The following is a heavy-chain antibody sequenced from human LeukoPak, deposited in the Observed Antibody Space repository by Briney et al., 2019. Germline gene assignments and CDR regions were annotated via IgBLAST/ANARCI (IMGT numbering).Heavy chain of an antibody. CDR3: ARASIAAAAPGHWFDP. V-gene: IGHV4-39*07. D-gene: IGHD6-13*01. Sequence: SETLSLTCTVSGGSISSSSYYWGWIRQPPGKGLEWIGSIYYSGSTYYNPSLKSRVTISVDTSKNQFSLKLSSVTAADTAVYYCARASIAAAAPGHWFDPWGQGTLVTVSS. CDR1: GGSISSSSYY. J-gene: IGHJ5*02. CDR2: IYYSGST.